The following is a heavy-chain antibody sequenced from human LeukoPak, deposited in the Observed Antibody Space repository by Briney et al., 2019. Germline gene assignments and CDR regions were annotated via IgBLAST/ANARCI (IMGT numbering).Heavy chain of an antibody. CDR1: GFTFSSYE. D-gene: IGHD3-10*01. CDR3: ARDSMVRGVSAAY. J-gene: IGHJ4*02. Sequence: GGSLRLSCAASGFTFSSYEMNWVRQAPGKGLEWVSVIYSGGSTYYADSVKGRFTISRDNSKNTLYLQMNSLRAEDTAVYYCARDSMVRGVSAAYWGQGTLVTVSS. V-gene: IGHV3-66*01. CDR2: IYSGGST.